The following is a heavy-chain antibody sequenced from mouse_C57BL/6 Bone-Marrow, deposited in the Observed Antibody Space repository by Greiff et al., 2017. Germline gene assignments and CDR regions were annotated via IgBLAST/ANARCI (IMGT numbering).Heavy chain of an antibody. CDR1: GSTFSSDA. V-gene: IGHV5-4*01. CDR3: ARDPARGMDN. J-gene: IGHJ4*01. Sequence: VMLVESGGGLVKPGGSLKLSCAASGSTFSSDALSWVRPTPEKRLEWVATISDGGSYTYYPVNVKGRFTISRVNAKNNLYLRMSHLKSEDTAMFYCARDPARGMDNWGQGTSVSVCS. CDR2: ISDGGSYT.